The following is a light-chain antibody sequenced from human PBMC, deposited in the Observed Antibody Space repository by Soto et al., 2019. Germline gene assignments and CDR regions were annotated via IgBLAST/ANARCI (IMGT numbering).Light chain of an antibody. J-gene: IGKJ2*01. Sequence: DIQVTHSPSSLSAPVGERVTITCRASQTIKSYLNWYQLTPGKAPKLLIFAASSLKSGVPSRFSGHGSATDFTLTIIVLPPEDFATYFCQQSFTSALTFGPGTPLETK. CDR1: QTIKSY. V-gene: IGKV1-39*01. CDR3: QQSFTSALT. CDR2: AAS.